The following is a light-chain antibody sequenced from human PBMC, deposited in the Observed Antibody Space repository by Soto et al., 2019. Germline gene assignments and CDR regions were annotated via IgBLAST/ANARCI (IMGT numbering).Light chain of an antibody. V-gene: IGLV2-8*01. Sequence: QSALTQPPSASGSPGQSVTISCTGTSRDVGAYNYVSWYQQHAGKAPKLVIYEVTKRPSGVPDRFSGSKSANTASLTVSGLRAEDEADYYCSSFASSNTWVFGGGTKVTVL. J-gene: IGLJ3*02. CDR1: SRDVGAYNY. CDR3: SSFASSNTWV. CDR2: EVT.